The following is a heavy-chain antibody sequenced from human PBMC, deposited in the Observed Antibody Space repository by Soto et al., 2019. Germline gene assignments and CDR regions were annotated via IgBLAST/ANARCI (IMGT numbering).Heavy chain of an antibody. D-gene: IGHD4-4*01. Sequence: QVQLVQSGAEVKKPGASVKVSCKASGYTFTSYGISWVRQAPGQGLEWMGWISAYNGNTNYAQKLQGRVTMTTDTTTSTDYMELRSLRADYKAVYYLARGAPDGYSNYQSEYWGHGTLVTVSS. V-gene: IGHV1-18*01. CDR2: ISAYNGNT. CDR3: ARGAPDGYSNYQSEY. CDR1: GYTFTSYG. J-gene: IGHJ4*01.